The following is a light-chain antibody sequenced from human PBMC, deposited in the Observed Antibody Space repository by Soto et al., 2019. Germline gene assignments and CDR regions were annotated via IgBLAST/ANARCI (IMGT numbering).Light chain of an antibody. CDR1: SSDVGSYNL. Sequence: QSALTQPASVSGSPGQSITISCTGTSSDVGSYNLVSWYQYHPGKAPKLIIYEDAKRPSGVSNRFSGSKSGYTASLTISGLQVEDEADFYCCSYAGGRTYVFGTGTKLTVL. J-gene: IGLJ1*01. CDR2: EDA. V-gene: IGLV2-23*01. CDR3: CSYAGGRTYV.